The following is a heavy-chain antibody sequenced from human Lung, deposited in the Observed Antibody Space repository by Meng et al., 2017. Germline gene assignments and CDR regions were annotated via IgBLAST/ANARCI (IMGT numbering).Heavy chain of an antibody. CDR3: ARGPTTMAHDFDY. Sequence: QEQLQQRVAGCLKPSQTLSLTCVSSGGSFIDYYWSCIRQPPGKGLEWIGEINHSGSTNYNPSLESRATISVDTSQNNLSLKLSSVTAADSAVYYCARGPTTMAHDFDYWGQGTLVTVSS. D-gene: IGHD4-11*01. CDR1: GGSFIDYY. CDR2: INHSGST. V-gene: IGHV4-34*01. J-gene: IGHJ4*02.